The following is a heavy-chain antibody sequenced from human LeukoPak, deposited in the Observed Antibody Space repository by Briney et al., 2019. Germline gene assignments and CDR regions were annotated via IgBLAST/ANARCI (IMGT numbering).Heavy chain of an antibody. CDR3: ARRTGDDDY. J-gene: IGHJ4*02. Sequence: GASVKVSCKASGYTFTSYYMHWVRLAPGQGLEWMGIINPSGDSTNYAQEFQGRVTMTRDTSTSTVYMELSSLRSEDTAVYYCARRTGDDDYWGQGTLVTVSS. V-gene: IGHV1-46*01. D-gene: IGHD7-27*01. CDR2: INPSGDST. CDR1: GYTFTSYY.